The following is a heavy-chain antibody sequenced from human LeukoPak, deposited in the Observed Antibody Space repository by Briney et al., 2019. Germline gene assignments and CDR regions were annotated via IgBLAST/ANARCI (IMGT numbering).Heavy chain of an antibody. CDR2: ISSSGSTI. V-gene: IGHV3-11*01. CDR1: GFTFSDYY. CDR3: ARDPPGYRDFDY. Sequence: GSLRLSCAASGFTFSDYYMSWIRQAPGKGLEWVSYISSSGSTIYYADSVKGRFTISRDNAKNSLSLQMNSLRAEDTAVYYCARDPPGYRDFDYWGQGTLVTVSS. D-gene: IGHD5-24*01. J-gene: IGHJ4*02.